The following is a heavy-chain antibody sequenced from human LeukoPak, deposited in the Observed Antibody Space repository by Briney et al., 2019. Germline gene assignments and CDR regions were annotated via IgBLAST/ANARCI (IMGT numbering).Heavy chain of an antibody. CDR2: IKQDGSEK. D-gene: IGHD3-10*01. CDR3: ARGFGELNSYYYMDV. Sequence: GGSLRLSCAASGFTFSSYWMSWVRQAPGKGLEWVANIKQDGSEKYYVDSVKGRFTISRDNAKNSLYLQMNRLRAEDTAVYYCARGFGELNSYYYMDVWGKGTTVTVSS. J-gene: IGHJ6*03. CDR1: GFTFSSYW. V-gene: IGHV3-7*01.